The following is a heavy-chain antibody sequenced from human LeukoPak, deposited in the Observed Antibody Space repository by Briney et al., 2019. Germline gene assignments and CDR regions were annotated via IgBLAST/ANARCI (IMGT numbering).Heavy chain of an antibody. Sequence: GRSLRLSCAASGFTFSSYGMHWVRQAPGKGLEWVAVISHDGSNKYYADSVKGRFTISRDNSKNTLYLQMNSLRAEDTAVYYCAKEAQKKQQLVKGGRGNWFDPWGQGTLVTVSS. D-gene: IGHD6-13*01. CDR1: GFTFSSYG. CDR2: ISHDGSNK. CDR3: AKEAQKKQQLVKGGRGNWFDP. J-gene: IGHJ5*02. V-gene: IGHV3-30*18.